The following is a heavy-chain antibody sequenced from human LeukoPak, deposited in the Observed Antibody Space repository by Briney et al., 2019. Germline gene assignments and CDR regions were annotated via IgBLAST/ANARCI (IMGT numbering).Heavy chain of an antibody. CDR2: ISWDGGST. V-gene: IGHV3-43*01. D-gene: IGHD6-13*01. CDR1: GFTFDDYT. Sequence: GGSLRLSCAASGFTFDDYTMHWVRQAPGKGLEWVSLISWDGGSTYYADSVKGRFTISRDNAKNSLYLQMNSLRAEDTALYYCAKDRGYSSSSGFDYWGQGTLVTVSS. J-gene: IGHJ4*02. CDR3: AKDRGYSSSSGFDY.